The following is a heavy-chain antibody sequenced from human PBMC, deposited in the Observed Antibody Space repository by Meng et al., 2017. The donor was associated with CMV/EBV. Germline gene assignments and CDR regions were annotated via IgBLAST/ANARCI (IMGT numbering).Heavy chain of an antibody. CDR3: AKARGTSLISAFDI. V-gene: IGHV3-43*01. CDR1: GFTFDDYT. D-gene: IGHD1-26*01. CDR2: ISWDGGST. Sequence: LTCAASGFTFDDYTMHWVRQAPGKGLEWVSLISWDGGSTYYADSVKGRFTISRDNSKNSLYLQMNSLRTEDTALYYCAKARGTSLISAFDIWGQGTMVTVSS. J-gene: IGHJ3*02.